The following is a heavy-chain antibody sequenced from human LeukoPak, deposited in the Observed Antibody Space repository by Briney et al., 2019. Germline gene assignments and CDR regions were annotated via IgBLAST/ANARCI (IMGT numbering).Heavy chain of an antibody. V-gene: IGHV4-4*07. J-gene: IGHJ4*02. CDR1: GGSISSYY. Sequence: PSETLSLTCTVSGGSISSYYWSWIRQPAGKGLEWIGRIYTSGSTNYNPSLKSRVTMSVDTSKNQFSLKLSSVTAADTAVYYCARDRVPSSEDWIDYWGQGTLVTVSS. CDR3: ARDRVPSSEDWIDY. CDR2: IYTSGST. D-gene: IGHD2-15*01.